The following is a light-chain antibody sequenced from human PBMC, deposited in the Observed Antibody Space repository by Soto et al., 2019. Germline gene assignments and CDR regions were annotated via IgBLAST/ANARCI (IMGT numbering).Light chain of an antibody. V-gene: IGLV2-8*01. CDR3: SSYAGSSTV. J-gene: IGLJ1*01. Sequence: QSVLTHPPSASGSPGQSVAISCTGTSSDVGGYNYVSWYQQHPGKAPKLLISEVNTRPSGVPDRSSGSKSGNPASLTVSGLQAEDEADYYCSSYAGSSTVFGTGTKVTVL. CDR2: EVN. CDR1: SSDVGGYNY.